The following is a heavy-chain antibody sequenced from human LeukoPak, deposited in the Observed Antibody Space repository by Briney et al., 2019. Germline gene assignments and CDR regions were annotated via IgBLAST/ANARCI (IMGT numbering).Heavy chain of an antibody. CDR3: ARGRIDKESPRAFDI. V-gene: IGHV1-46*01. J-gene: IGHJ3*02. CDR1: GYTFTSYY. D-gene: IGHD3-9*01. Sequence: ASVKVSCKASGYTFTSYYMHRVRQAPGQGLEWMGIINPSGGSTSYAQKFQGRVTMTRDTSTSTVYMELSSLRSEDTAVYYCARGRIDKESPRAFDIWGQGTMVTVSS. CDR2: INPSGGST.